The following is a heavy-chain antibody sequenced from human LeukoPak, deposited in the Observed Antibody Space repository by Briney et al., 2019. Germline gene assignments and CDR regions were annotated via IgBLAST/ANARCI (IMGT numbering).Heavy chain of an antibody. D-gene: IGHD6-19*01. CDR3: ARGGSGWYYYYYYMDV. J-gene: IGHJ6*03. CDR2: IYHSGNT. CDR1: GDFISSSNW. Sequence: SGTLSLTCAVSGDFISSSNWWSWVRQPPGKGLEWIGEIYHSGNTNYNPPLKSRVTISLDKSKNQFSLKLSSVTAADTAVYYCARGGSGWYYYYYYMDVWGKGTTVTVSS. V-gene: IGHV4-4*02.